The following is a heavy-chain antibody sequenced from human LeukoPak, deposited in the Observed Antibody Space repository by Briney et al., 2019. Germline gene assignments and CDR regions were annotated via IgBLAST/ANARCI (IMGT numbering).Heavy chain of an antibody. D-gene: IGHD1-26*01. CDR3: TTYVGATAY. V-gene: IGHV3-15*01. Sequence: PGGSLRLSCAASGFTFSNARMNWVRQAPGKGLEWVGRIKTKTDGGATDYTAPVKARFTISRDDSKTTLYLQMNGLKAEDTAIYYCTTYVGATAYWGQGTLVTVSS. J-gene: IGHJ4*02. CDR1: GFTFSNAR. CDR2: IKTKTDGGAT.